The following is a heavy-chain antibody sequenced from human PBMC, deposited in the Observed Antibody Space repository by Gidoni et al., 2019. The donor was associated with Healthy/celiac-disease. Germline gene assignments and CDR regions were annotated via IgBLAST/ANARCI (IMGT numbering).Heavy chain of an antibody. CDR2: ISSSSSYI. Sequence: EVQLVESGGGLVKPGGSLRLSCAASGFTFSRSSMNWVRQAPVKGLEWVSSISSSSSYIYYPDSVKGRFTISRDNAKNSLYLQMNSLRAEDTAVYYCARDPPGGYSYGPPSQVDYWGQGTLVTVSS. CDR3: ARDPPGGYSYGPPSQVDY. J-gene: IGHJ4*02. V-gene: IGHV3-21*01. D-gene: IGHD5-18*01. CDR1: GFTFSRSS.